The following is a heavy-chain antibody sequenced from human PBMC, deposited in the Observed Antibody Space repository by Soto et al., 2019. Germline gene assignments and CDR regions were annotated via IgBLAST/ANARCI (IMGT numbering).Heavy chain of an antibody. CDR1: PTSVHDYY. V-gene: IGHV4-59*02. Sequence: SETLSLTCNVFPTSVHDYYWSWIRQSPGMILEWIGFVHSGGSALYNPSFTSRVIISLETCKNQFSLTLTSLTAEHSAVYYCASTSKAASGRGLGSWGQGDLVTSPQ. D-gene: IGHD6-25*01. CDR2: VHSGGSA. J-gene: IGHJ4*02. CDR3: ASTSKAASGRGLGS.